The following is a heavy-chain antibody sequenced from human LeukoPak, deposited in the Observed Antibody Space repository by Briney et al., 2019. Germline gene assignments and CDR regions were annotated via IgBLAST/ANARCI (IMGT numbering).Heavy chain of an antibody. Sequence: SETLSLTCTVSGGSISSSSYYWGWIRQPPGKGLEWIGSIYYSGSTYYNPSLKSRVTISVDTSKSQFSLKLSSVTAADTAVYYCARGRVTYYYDSSGYYPFDYWGQGTLVTVSS. D-gene: IGHD3-22*01. CDR3: ARGRVTYYYDSSGYYPFDY. CDR2: IYYSGST. V-gene: IGHV4-39*07. J-gene: IGHJ4*02. CDR1: GGSISSSSYY.